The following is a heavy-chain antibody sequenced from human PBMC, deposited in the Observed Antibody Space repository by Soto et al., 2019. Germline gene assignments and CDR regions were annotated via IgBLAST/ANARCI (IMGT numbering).Heavy chain of an antibody. CDR3: ARDNLNCSGGSCFFDY. Sequence: GGSLRLSCAASGFTVSSNYMSWVRQAPGKGLEWASVIYSGGSTYYADSVKGRFTISRDNSKNTLYLQMNSLRAEDTAVYYCARDNLNCSGGSCFFDYWGQGTLVTVSS. CDR2: IYSGGST. V-gene: IGHV3-66*01. D-gene: IGHD2-15*01. J-gene: IGHJ4*02. CDR1: GFTVSSNY.